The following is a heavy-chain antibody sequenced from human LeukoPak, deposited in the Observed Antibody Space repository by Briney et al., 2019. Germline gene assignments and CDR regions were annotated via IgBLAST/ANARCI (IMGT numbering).Heavy chain of an antibody. Sequence: GGSLRLSCAAFGFTFSSYWMSWVRQAPGKGLEWVANIKQDGSEKYYVDSVKGRFTISRDNAKNSLYLQMNSLRAEDTAVYYCARDKGTTRYYYYYYGMDVWGQGTTVTVSS. CDR2: IKQDGSEK. V-gene: IGHV3-7*01. D-gene: IGHD1-7*01. J-gene: IGHJ6*02. CDR1: GFTFSSYW. CDR3: ARDKGTTRYYYYYYGMDV.